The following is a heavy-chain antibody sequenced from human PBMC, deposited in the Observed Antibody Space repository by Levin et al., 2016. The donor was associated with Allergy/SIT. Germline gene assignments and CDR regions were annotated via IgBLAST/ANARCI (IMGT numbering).Heavy chain of an antibody. CDR3: ARDSGQNYYDSSGYSVFDY. Sequence: VRQAPGKGLEWVSYISSSSSTIYYADSVKGRFTISRDNAKNSLYLQMNSLRAEDTAVYYCARDSGQNYYDSSGYSVFDYWGQGTLVTVSS. J-gene: IGHJ4*02. D-gene: IGHD3-22*01. V-gene: IGHV3-48*01. CDR2: ISSSSSTI.